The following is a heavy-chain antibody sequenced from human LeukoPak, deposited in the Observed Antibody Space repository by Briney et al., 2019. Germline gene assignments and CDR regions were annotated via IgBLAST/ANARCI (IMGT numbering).Heavy chain of an antibody. D-gene: IGHD2-2*01. CDR1: GYTFTSYA. J-gene: IGHJ4*02. CDR3: ARGRGAIVVVPAAMGDY. V-gene: IGHV1-3*01. CDR2: INAGNGNT. Sequence: ASVKVSCKASGYTFTSYAMHWVRQAPGQRLEWMGWINAGNGNTKYSQKFQGRVTITRDTYSSTAYVELSSLRSEDTAVYYCARGRGAIVVVPAAMGDYWGQGTLVTVSS.